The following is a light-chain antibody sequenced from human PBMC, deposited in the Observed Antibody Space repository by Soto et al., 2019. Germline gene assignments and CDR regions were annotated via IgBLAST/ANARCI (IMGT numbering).Light chain of an antibody. Sequence: EVVMSQSPATLSVTPGERATLSCRASQSVSSNLAWYQQKPGQAPRLLIYGASTRATGIPARFSGSGSGTEFTLTISSLQSEDFAVYYCQQYNSRPLPFGGVTKVDIK. V-gene: IGKV3-15*01. CDR1: QSVSSN. CDR3: QQYNSRPLP. J-gene: IGKJ4*01. CDR2: GAS.